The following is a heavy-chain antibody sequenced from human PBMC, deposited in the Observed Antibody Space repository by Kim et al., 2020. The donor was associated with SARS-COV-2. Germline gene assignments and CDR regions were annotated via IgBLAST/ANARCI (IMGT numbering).Heavy chain of an antibody. CDR1: GYTFTRDS. CDR2: IDCGDGYT. D-gene: IGHD2-15*01. Sequence: ASVKVSCKTSGYTFTRDSIHWVRQAPGQGLAWMGAIDCGDGYTKYSEKFQGRVTFTRDTSASTAYMALSGLRSEDSAVFYCLGGYYFDYWGQGTPVTLSS. J-gene: IGHJ4*02. CDR3: LGGYYFDY. V-gene: IGHV1-3*01.